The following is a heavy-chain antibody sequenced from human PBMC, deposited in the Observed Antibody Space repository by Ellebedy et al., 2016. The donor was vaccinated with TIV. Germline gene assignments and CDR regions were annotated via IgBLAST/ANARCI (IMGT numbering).Heavy chain of an antibody. D-gene: IGHD2-8*01. V-gene: IGHV3-23*01. CDR1: GLTFSNYG. CDR2: ISNSGGTT. CDR3: AKLNGDSRGNYGMDV. Sequence: PAGSLRLSCTVSGLTFSNYGMTWVRQAPGKRPEWVSAISNSGGTTYYADSVKGRFTISRNNFRSTLYLQISSLRDEDTAVYYCAKLNGDSRGNYGMDVWGQGTRVTVSS. J-gene: IGHJ6*01.